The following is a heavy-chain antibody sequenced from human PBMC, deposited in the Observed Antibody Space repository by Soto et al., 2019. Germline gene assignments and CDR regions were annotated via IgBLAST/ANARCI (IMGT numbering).Heavy chain of an antibody. J-gene: IGHJ4*02. CDR3: VRGELRGTLRY. CDR2: IKYDGSEK. V-gene: IGHV3-33*05. Sequence: GGSLRLSCTASRFTFSDYAMHWVRQAPGKGPEWVSIIKYDGSEKYYLDSVKGRFTISRDNVKNNLYLQMNSLRVEDTAIYYCVRGELRGTLRYWGQGTAVTVSS. D-gene: IGHD3-9*01. CDR1: RFTFSDYA.